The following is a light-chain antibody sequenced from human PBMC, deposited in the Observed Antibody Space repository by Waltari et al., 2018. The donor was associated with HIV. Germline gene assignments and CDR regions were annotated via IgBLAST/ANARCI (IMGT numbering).Light chain of an antibody. J-gene: IGLJ1*01. V-gene: IGLV2-14*01. CDR1: TSELGGCKY. CDR3: SSYASGDTCDYV. CDR2: DVTDRSSGS. Sequence: QSALTQPDSVSRSPGQSITISYTEHTSELGGCKYVSWYQQRPGEAPKHIISDVTDRSSGSNPTSGVSSHISGIKSGNTTSPTISGIRAEDEADYYCSSYASGDTCDYVFGTGTRVT.